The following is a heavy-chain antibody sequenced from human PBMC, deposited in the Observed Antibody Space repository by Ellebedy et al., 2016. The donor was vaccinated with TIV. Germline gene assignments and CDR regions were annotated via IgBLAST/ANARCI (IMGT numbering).Heavy chain of an antibody. Sequence: MPSETLSLTCTVPGGSISTYFWSRIRQPPGKGLEWLGHVFFSGSTNYNPYLKSPVTISIDTSKDQFSLNLSSVAAADTAVYYCARNRNRLTYFGDTDAFDIWGPGTVVTVSS. J-gene: IGHJ3*02. D-gene: IGHD3-3*01. V-gene: IGHV4-59*01. CDR2: VFFSGST. CDR1: GGSISTYF. CDR3: ARNRNRLTYFGDTDAFDI.